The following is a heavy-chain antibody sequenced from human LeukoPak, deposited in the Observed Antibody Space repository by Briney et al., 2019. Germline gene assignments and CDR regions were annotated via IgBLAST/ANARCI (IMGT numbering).Heavy chain of an antibody. Sequence: PGGSLRLSCAASGFTFSSYSMNWVRQAPGKGLEWVSYISSSSSTVYYAASVKGRFTISRDNAKNSLYLQMNSLRAEDTAVYYCARDRLSRGGAAAGTDYWGQGTLVTVSS. D-gene: IGHD6-13*01. CDR1: GFTFSSYS. CDR3: ARDRLSRGGAAAGTDY. J-gene: IGHJ4*02. V-gene: IGHV3-48*04. CDR2: ISSSSSTV.